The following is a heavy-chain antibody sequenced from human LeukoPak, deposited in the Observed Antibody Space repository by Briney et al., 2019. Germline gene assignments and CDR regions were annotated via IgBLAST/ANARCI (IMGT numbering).Heavy chain of an antibody. CDR2: IRSKAYGGTT. CDR3: TTDSRPWELRALDY. Sequence: GGSLRLSCTASGFTFGDYAMSWFRQAPGKGLEWVGFIRSKAYGGTTEYAASVKGRFTISRDDSKSIAYLQMNSLKTEDTAVYYCTTDSRPWELRALDYWGQGTLVTVSS. CDR1: GFTFGDYA. V-gene: IGHV3-49*03. D-gene: IGHD1-26*01. J-gene: IGHJ4*02.